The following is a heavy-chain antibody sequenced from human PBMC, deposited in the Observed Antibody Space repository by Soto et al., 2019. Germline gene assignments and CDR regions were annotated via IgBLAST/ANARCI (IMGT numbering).Heavy chain of an antibody. CDR1: GYTFTGYA. V-gene: IGHV1-3*01. Sequence: SVKVSCKASGYTFTGYAMHWLRQAPGQRLEWMGWINAGNGNTKYSQKFQGRVTITRDTSASAAYMELSSLSSEDTAVYYCARAVAVAADFDYWGQGTLVTVSS. CDR2: INAGNGNT. D-gene: IGHD6-19*01. J-gene: IGHJ4*02. CDR3: ARAVAVAADFDY.